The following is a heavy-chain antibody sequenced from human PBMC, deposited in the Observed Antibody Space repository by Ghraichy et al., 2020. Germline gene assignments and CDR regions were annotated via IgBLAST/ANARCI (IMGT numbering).Heavy chain of an antibody. V-gene: IGHV1-46*01. CDR1: GYTFTSYY. CDR3: ARGQRGLHYFDY. D-gene: IGHD3-16*01. CDR2: INPNGGTT. J-gene: IGHJ4*02. Sequence: ASVKVSCKASGYTFTSYYIHWVRQAPGQGLEWMGLINPNGGTTTYTQNFQGRVTISRDTSTSTVYMELSSLRSEDTAVYYCARGQRGLHYFDYCGQGTLVTVSS.